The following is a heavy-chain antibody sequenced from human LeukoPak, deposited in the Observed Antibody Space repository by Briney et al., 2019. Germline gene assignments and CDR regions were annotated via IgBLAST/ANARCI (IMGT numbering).Heavy chain of an antibody. CDR3: AREGGHSIVGATTGYYYYYYMDV. V-gene: IGHV3-21*01. Sequence: GGSLRLSCTASGFTFGGYAMSWARQPPGKGREWVSSISSSSSYIYYADSVKGRLTISRDNAKNSLYLQMNSLRAEDTAVYYCAREGGHSIVGATTGYYYYYYMDVWGKGTTVTVSS. D-gene: IGHD1-26*01. CDR1: GFTFGGYA. CDR2: ISSSSSYI. J-gene: IGHJ6*03.